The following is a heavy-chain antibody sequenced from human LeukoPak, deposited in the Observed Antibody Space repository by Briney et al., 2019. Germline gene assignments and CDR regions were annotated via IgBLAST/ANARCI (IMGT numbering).Heavy chain of an antibody. V-gene: IGHV3-30*02. Sequence: PGGSLRLSCAASGFTFSSYGMHWVRQAPGKGLEWVAFIRYDGSNKYYADSVKGRFTISRDNSKNTLYLQMNSLRAEDTAVYYCAKELGSGYYYVFQREDAFDIWGQGTMVTVSS. CDR2: IRYDGSNK. CDR3: AKELGSGYYYVFQREDAFDI. D-gene: IGHD3-22*01. CDR1: GFTFSSYG. J-gene: IGHJ3*02.